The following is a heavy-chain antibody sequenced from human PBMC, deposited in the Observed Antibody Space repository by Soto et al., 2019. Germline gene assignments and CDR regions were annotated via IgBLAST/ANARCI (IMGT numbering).Heavy chain of an antibody. CDR2: TYYRSQWYH. CDR3: ARDPPDFHSAFDF. CDR1: GDSVSSNGAA. D-gene: IGHD4-4*01. J-gene: IGHJ4*02. Sequence: SQTLSLTCAISGDSVSSNGAARNWIRQSPSRGLEWLGRTYYRSQWYHDYAISMKSRITINPDTSRNQFSLQLDSVTPEDTAVYYCARDPPDFHSAFDFWGQGTVVTVSS. V-gene: IGHV6-1*01.